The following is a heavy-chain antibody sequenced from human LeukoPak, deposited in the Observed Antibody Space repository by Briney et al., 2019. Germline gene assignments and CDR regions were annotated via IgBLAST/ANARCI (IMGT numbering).Heavy chain of an antibody. Sequence: GGSLRLSCAASGFTFSSYGMHWVRQAPGKGLEWVAFIRYDGSNKYYADSVEGRFTISRDNSKNTLYLQMNSLRAEDTAVYYCAKDPRGYSYGPGAFDIWGRGTMVTVSS. J-gene: IGHJ3*02. CDR1: GFTFSSYG. CDR3: AKDPRGYSYGPGAFDI. CDR2: IRYDGSNK. V-gene: IGHV3-30*02. D-gene: IGHD5-18*01.